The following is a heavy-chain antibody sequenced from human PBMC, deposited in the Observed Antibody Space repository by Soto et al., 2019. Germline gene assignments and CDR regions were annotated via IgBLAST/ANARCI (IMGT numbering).Heavy chain of an antibody. CDR3: AKDLGVYYYGSGSYYSSFDY. D-gene: IGHD3-10*01. CDR2: ISGSGGST. CDR1: GFTFSSYA. V-gene: IGHV3-23*01. J-gene: IGHJ4*02. Sequence: GGSLRLSCAASGFTFSSYAMSWVRQAPGKGLEWVSAISGSGGSTYYADSVKGRFTISRDNSKNTLYLQMNSLRAEDTAVYYCAKDLGVYYYGSGSYYSSFDYWGQGTLVTVSS.